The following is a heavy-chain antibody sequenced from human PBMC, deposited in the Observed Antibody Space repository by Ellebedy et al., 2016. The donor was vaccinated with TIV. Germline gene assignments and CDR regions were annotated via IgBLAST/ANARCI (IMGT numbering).Heavy chain of an antibody. V-gene: IGHV3-23*01. J-gene: IGHJ4*02. Sequence: GESLKISXAASGFIFSKYAMSWVRQAPGKGLEWVSVVSGSGSSTSYADSVKGRFTVSRDNSKNTLHLEMNSLRAEDMAVYYCAKSPIVGGFSYYFDFWGQGTLVTVSS. D-gene: IGHD1-26*01. CDR1: GFIFSKYA. CDR2: VSGSGSST. CDR3: AKSPIVGGFSYYFDF.